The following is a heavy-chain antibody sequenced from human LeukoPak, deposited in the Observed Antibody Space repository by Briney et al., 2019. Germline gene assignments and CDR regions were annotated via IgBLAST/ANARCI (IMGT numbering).Heavy chain of an antibody. Sequence: PSETLSLTCAVYGGSFSGYYWSWIRQPPGKGLEWIGEINHSGSTNYNPSLKSRVTISVDTSKNQFSLKLSSVTAADTAVYYCARGRYSSSWYNWCDPWGQGTLVTVSS. CDR3: ARGRYSSSWYNWCDP. V-gene: IGHV4-34*01. J-gene: IGHJ5*02. CDR2: INHSGST. CDR1: GGSFSGYY. D-gene: IGHD6-13*01.